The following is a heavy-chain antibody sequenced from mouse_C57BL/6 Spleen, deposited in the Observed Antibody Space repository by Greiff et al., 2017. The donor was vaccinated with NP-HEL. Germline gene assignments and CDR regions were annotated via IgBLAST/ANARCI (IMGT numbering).Heavy chain of an antibody. CDR1: GYTFTSYW. J-gene: IGHJ2*01. CDR2: IYPGSGST. CDR3: ARWGTVVATGNY. V-gene: IGHV1-55*01. D-gene: IGHD1-1*01. Sequence: QVHVKQPGAELVKPGASVKMSCKASGYTFTSYWITWVKQRPGQGLEWIGDIYPGSGSTNYNEKFKSKATLTVDTSSSTAYMQLSSLTSEDSAVYYCARWGTVVATGNYWGQGTTLTVSS.